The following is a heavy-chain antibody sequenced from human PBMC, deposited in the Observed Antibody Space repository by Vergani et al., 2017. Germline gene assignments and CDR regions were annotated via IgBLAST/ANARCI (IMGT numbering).Heavy chain of an antibody. V-gene: IGHV4-59*01. Sequence: QVQLQESGPGLVKPSETLSLTCTVSGGSISSYYWSWIRQPPGKGLEWIGYIYYSGSTNYNPSLKSRVTISVDTSKNQFSLKLSSVTAADTAVYYWARGGYSSGPETFDYWGQGTLVTVSS. CDR2: IYYSGST. CDR3: ARGGYSSGPETFDY. D-gene: IGHD6-19*01. CDR1: GGSISSYY. J-gene: IGHJ4*02.